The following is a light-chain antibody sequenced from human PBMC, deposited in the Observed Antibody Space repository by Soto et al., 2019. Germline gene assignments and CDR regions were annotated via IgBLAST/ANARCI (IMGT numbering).Light chain of an antibody. CDR3: QQSYSTPPIT. J-gene: IGKJ5*01. CDR1: QSISSY. V-gene: IGKV1-39*01. Sequence: DVQVPQSPPSLSASVGDRVTITCRESQSISSYLNWYQQKPGKAPKLLIYAASSLQSGVPSRFSGSGSGTDFTLTISSLQPEDFATYYCQQSYSTPPITFGQGTRLEIK. CDR2: AAS.